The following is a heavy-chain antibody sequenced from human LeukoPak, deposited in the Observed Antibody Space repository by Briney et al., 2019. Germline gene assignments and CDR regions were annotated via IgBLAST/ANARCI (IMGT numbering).Heavy chain of an antibody. CDR1: GFTFSNYA. J-gene: IGHJ4*02. CDR2: ISYDGSNK. Sequence: GRSLRLSCAASGFTFSNYAIHWVRQAPGKGLEWVAFISYDGSNKHYADSVKGRFTISRDNSKNTLYLQMNSLRPEDTAAYYCARARFGYNRGPFDYWGQGILVTVSS. V-gene: IGHV3-30-3*01. CDR3: ARARFGYNRGPFDY. D-gene: IGHD5-24*01.